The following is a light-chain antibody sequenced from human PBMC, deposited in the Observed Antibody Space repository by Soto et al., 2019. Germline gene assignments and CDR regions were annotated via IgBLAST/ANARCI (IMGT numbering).Light chain of an antibody. J-gene: IGKJ1*01. CDR3: QQYNNYWT. V-gene: IGKV1-5*03. Sequence: DIQMTQSPSTLSASVGDRFTITCRASQSISYWLAWYQQKPGKAPNLLIYKASSLESWVPSRFSGSGSGTEFTLTISSLQPDDFATYYCQQYNNYWTFGQGTKVEIK. CDR1: QSISYW. CDR2: KAS.